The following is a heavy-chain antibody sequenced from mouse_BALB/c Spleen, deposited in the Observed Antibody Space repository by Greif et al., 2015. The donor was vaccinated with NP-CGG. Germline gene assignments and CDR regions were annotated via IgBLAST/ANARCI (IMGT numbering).Heavy chain of an antibody. V-gene: IGHV5-9*02. Sequence: EVKLVESGGGLVKPGGSLKLSCAASGFAFSSYDMSWVRQTPEKRLEWVATISSGGSYTYYPDSVKGRFTISRDNARNTLYLQMSSLRSEDTALYYCARQRDYDGVYWYFDVWGAGTTVTVSS. CDR3: ARQRDYDGVYWYFDV. D-gene: IGHD2-4*01. CDR1: GFAFSSYD. J-gene: IGHJ1*01. CDR2: ISSGGSYT.